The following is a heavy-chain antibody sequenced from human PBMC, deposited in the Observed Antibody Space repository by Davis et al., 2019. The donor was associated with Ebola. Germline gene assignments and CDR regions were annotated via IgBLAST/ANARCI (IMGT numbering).Heavy chain of an antibody. CDR3: ARARIRYFDWVDAFDI. J-gene: IGHJ3*02. V-gene: IGHV4-59*08. CDR1: GGSISSYY. Sequence: SETLSLTCTVSGGSISSYYWSWIRQPPGKGLEWIGYIYYSGSTYYNPSLKSRVTISVDTSKNQFSLKLSSVTAADTAVYYCARARIRYFDWVDAFDIWGQGTMATVSS. D-gene: IGHD3-9*01. CDR2: IYYSGST.